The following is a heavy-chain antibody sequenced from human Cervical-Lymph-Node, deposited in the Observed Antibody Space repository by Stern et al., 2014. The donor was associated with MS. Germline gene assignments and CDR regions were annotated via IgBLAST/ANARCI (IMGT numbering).Heavy chain of an antibody. J-gene: IGHJ4*02. CDR3: AREAAARSFDF. V-gene: IGHV1-18*01. CDR2: ISTYNGNP. Sequence: QDQLVQSGVEVKKPGASVKVSCTASGYNFTNYGITWVRQAPGQGLEWMGWISTYNGNPTYAQKFQGRVTMTTDTATNTAYLELRSLTQDDTAVFYCAREAAARSFDFWGQGTLVTVSS. CDR1: GYNFTNYG. D-gene: IGHD6-6*01.